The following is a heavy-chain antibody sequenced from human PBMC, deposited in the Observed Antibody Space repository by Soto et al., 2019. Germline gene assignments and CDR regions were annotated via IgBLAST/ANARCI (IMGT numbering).Heavy chain of an antibody. CDR1: GGTFSSYT. V-gene: IGHV1-69*02. Sequence: SVKVSCKASGGTFSSYTISWVRQAPGQGLEWMGRIIPILGIANYAQKFQGRVTITADKSTSTAYMELSSLRSEDTAVYYCASTREGYYDSSGRSVDYWGQGTLVTVSS. CDR3: ASTREGYYDSSGRSVDY. CDR2: IIPILGIA. D-gene: IGHD3-22*01. J-gene: IGHJ4*02.